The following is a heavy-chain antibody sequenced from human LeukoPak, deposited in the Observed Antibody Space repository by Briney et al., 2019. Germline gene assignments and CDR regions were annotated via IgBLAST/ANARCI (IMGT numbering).Heavy chain of an antibody. V-gene: IGHV3-23*01. Sequence: GGSLRLSCAASGFTFSSYAMSWVRQAPGKGLEWVSAISGSGGSTYYADSVKGRFTISRDNSKNTLYLQMNSLRAEDAAVYYCAKLVTGRPSGYMDVWGKGTTVTVSS. CDR2: ISGSGGST. CDR1: GFTFSSYA. J-gene: IGHJ6*03. CDR3: AKLVTGRPSGYMDV. D-gene: IGHD6-6*01.